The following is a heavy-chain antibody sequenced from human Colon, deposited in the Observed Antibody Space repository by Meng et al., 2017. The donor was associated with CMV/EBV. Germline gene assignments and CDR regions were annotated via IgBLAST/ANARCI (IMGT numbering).Heavy chain of an antibody. CDR2: INPDGSST. Sequence: GESLKISCAASGFTFSNSWMHWVRQGPGKGLLWVSRINPDGSSTSYADSVKGRFTISRDNAKNSLYLQMNSLRVEDTALYYCRTGHYDRAWGHGTLVTVSS. J-gene: IGHJ5*01. CDR3: RTGHYDRA. V-gene: IGHV3-74*01. D-gene: IGHD3-16*01. CDR1: GFTFSNSW.